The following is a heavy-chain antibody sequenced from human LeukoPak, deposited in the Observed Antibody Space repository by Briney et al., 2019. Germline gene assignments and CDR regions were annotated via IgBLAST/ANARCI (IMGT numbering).Heavy chain of an antibody. Sequence: SETLSLTCTVSGGSISSYYWSWIRQPPGKGLEWIGYIYYSGSTNYNPSLKSRVTISVDTSKNQFSLKLRSVTAADTAVYYCARDYRDDVLTGPGYWGQGTLVTVSS. CDR3: ARDYRDDVLTGPGY. J-gene: IGHJ4*02. V-gene: IGHV4-59*12. CDR2: IYYSGST. CDR1: GGSISSYY. D-gene: IGHD3-9*01.